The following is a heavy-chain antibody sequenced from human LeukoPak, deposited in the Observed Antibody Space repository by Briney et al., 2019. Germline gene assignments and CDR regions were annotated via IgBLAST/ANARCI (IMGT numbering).Heavy chain of an antibody. V-gene: IGHV1-8*03. Sequence: GASVKVSCKASGYTFTSYDINWVRQATGQGLEWMGWMNPNSGNTVYAQKFQGRVTITRNTSISTAYMELSSLRSEDTAVYYCARGRHCTNGVCYTVGFDPWGQGTLVTVSS. CDR2: MNPNSGNT. D-gene: IGHD2-8*01. J-gene: IGHJ5*02. CDR3: ARGRHCTNGVCYTVGFDP. CDR1: GYTFTSYD.